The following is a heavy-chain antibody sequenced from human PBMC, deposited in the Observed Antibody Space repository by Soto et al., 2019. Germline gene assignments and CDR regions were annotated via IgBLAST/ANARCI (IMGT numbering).Heavy chain of an antibody. V-gene: IGHV5-51*01. J-gene: IGHJ4*02. CDR3: ARQIYDSDTGPNFQYYFDS. Sequence: PGESLKISCKGFDYTFAAYWIGWVRQMPGKGLEWMGVINPRDSDVKYSPSFRGHVTISVTKSITTVFLQWSSLRASDTAMYYCARQIYDSDTGPNFQYYFDSWGQGTPVTVSS. CDR1: DYTFAAYW. D-gene: IGHD3-22*01. CDR2: INPRDSDV.